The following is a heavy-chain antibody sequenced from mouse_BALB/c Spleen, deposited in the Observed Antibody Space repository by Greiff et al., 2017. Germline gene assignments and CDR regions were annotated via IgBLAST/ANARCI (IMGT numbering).Heavy chain of an antibody. CDR1: GYTFTSYW. CDR2: IDPSDSYT. CDR3: AVRGYCDY. V-gene: IGHV1-69*02. D-gene: IGHD3-2*02. Sequence: QVQLQQPGAELVKPGASVKLSCKASGYTFTSYWMHWVKQRPGQGLEWIGEIDPSDSYTNYNQKFKGKATLTVDKSSSTAYMQLSSLTSEDSAVYYCAVRGYCDYGGQGTTLTVSS. J-gene: IGHJ2*01.